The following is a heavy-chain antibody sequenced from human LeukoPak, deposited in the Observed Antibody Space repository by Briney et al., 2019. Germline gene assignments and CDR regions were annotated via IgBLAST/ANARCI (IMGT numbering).Heavy chain of an antibody. J-gene: IGHJ4*02. V-gene: IGHV3-49*04. CDR2: IRSKAYGGTT. CDR3: TRDAAHDYGDYNFDY. Sequence: PGGSLRLSCTAPGFTFGDYAMSWVRQAPGKGLEWVGFIRSKAYGGTTEYAASVKGRFTISRDDSKSIAYLQMNSLKTEDTAVYYCTRDAAHDYGDYNFDYWGQGTLVTVSS. D-gene: IGHD4-17*01. CDR1: GFTFGDYA.